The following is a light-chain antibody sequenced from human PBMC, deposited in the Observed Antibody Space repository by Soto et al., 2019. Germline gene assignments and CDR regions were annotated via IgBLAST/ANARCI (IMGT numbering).Light chain of an antibody. CDR3: QKYNSAPPLFT. CDR2: AAS. J-gene: IGKJ3*01. V-gene: IGKV1-27*01. Sequence: DIQMTQSPSSLSASVGDRVTITCRASQGISNNLAWYQQKPGKVPKLLIYAASTLQSGVPSRFSGSGSGTDFTLTISSLQPEDVATYYCQKYNSAPPLFTFGPGTKVDIK. CDR1: QGISNN.